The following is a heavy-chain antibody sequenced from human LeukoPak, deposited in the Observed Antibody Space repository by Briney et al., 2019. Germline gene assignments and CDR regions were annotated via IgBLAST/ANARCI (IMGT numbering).Heavy chain of an antibody. D-gene: IGHD6-19*01. Sequence: SETLSLTCSVSGGSVSSDGYYWSWIRRPPRKGLEWIGFISFSGNTNYNPSLKSRVTISRDTSENQFSLKLRSVTATDTAVYYCARSSAWSPFDYWGQGTLVTVS. V-gene: IGHV4-61*08. CDR3: ARSSAWSPFDY. CDR2: ISFSGNT. J-gene: IGHJ4*02. CDR1: GGSVSSDGYY.